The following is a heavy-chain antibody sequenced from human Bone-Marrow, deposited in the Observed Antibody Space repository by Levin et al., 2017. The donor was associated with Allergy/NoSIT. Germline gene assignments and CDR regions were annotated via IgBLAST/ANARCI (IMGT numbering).Heavy chain of an antibody. CDR2: ISSSGSDM. Sequence: AGGSLRLSCTVSGFTFSIYSINWVRQAPGKGLEWVSSISSSGSDMYYVDSVRGRFTISRDNAKNSLTLQMNSLRAEDTAVYYCARGIIGDVRVAHREAFDIWGQGTMVSVSS. CDR1: GFTFSIYS. D-gene: IGHD2-8*02. CDR3: ARGIIGDVRVAHREAFDI. V-gene: IGHV3-21*01. J-gene: IGHJ3*02.